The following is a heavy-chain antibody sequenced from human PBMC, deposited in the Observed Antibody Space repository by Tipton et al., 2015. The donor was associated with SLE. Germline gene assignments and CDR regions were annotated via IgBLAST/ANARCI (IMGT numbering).Heavy chain of an antibody. Sequence: GSLRLSCAASGFTFNNYAMSWVRQAPGLGLEWVSSITGSGGTTQYADSVRGRFTISRDNSKNTLYLQMTSLRAEDKAIYYCAKDLDVVMPAAIAGCMDVWGKGTTVTSSS. V-gene: IGHV3-23*01. J-gene: IGHJ6*03. D-gene: IGHD2-21*02. CDR2: ITGSGGTT. CDR1: GFTFNNYA. CDR3: AKDLDVVMPAAIAGCMDV.